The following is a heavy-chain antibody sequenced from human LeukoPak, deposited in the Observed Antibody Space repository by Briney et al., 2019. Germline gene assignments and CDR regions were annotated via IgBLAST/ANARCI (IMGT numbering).Heavy chain of an antibody. CDR2: ISSSSSYI. Sequence: GGSLRLSCAASGSTFSSYSMNWVRQAPGKGLEWVSSISSSSSYIYYADSVKGRFTISRDNAKNSLYLQMNSLRAEDTAVYYCARDLGGSGSYYNEGDYWGQGPLVTVSS. CDR3: ARDLGGSGSYYNEGDY. CDR1: GSTFSSYS. D-gene: IGHD3-10*01. V-gene: IGHV3-21*01. J-gene: IGHJ4*02.